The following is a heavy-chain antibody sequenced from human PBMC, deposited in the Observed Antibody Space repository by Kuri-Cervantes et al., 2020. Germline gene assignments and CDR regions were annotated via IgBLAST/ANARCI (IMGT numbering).Heavy chain of an antibody. CDR1: GFTVSSNY. J-gene: IGHJ4*02. CDR2: IYSGGST. CDR3: ARGSGYRFVDY. D-gene: IGHD5-18*01. V-gene: IGHV3-53*01. Sequence: GGSLRLSCAASGFTVSSNYMSWVRQAPGKGLEWVPVIYSGGSTYYADSVKGRFTISRDNSKNTLYLQMNSLRAEDTAVYYCARGSGYRFVDYWGQGTLVTVSS.